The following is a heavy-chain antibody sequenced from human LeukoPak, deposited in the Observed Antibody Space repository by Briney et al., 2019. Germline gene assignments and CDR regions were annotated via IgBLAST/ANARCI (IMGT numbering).Heavy chain of an antibody. J-gene: IGHJ4*02. V-gene: IGHV3-23*01. CDR1: GFTFNSYA. CDR3: AESPMTRVTTGGFDF. Sequence: PGGSLRLSRAASGFTFNSYAMSWVRQAPGKGLEWVSSISSSGGSTYYVDSVKGRFTISRDNSKNTLYLQMNSLRAEDTAVYYCAESPMTRVTTGGFDFWGQGTLVTASS. D-gene: IGHD4-17*01. CDR2: ISSSGGST.